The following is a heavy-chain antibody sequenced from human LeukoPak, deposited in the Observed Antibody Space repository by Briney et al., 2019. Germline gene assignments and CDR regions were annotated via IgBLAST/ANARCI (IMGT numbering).Heavy chain of an antibody. Sequence: GASVKVSCKASGYTFTSYGISWVRQAPGQGLEWMGWISAYNGNTNYAQKLQGRVTMTRDTSTSTVYMELSSLRSEDTAVYYCARDVVAADQVWFDPWGQGTLVTVSS. V-gene: IGHV1-18*01. J-gene: IGHJ5*02. CDR2: ISAYNGNT. D-gene: IGHD6-25*01. CDR3: ARDVVAADQVWFDP. CDR1: GYTFTSYG.